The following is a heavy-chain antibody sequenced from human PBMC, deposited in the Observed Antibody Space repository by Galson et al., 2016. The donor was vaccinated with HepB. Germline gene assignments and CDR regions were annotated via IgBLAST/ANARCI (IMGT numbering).Heavy chain of an antibody. CDR1: GFTFSSYW. CDR3: ASDGVFYGMDV. J-gene: IGHJ6*02. D-gene: IGHD3-10*01. V-gene: IGHV3-74*01. CDR2: IKSDGREA. Sequence: SLRLSCAASGFTFSSYWMHWVRQAPGKGLVWVSRIKSDGREATYADSVKGRFTITRDNAENTLYLQMNSLRADDTAVYYCASDGVFYGMDVWGQGTTVTVS.